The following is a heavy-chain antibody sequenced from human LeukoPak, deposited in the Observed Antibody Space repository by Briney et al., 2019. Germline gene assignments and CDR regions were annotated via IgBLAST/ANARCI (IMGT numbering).Heavy chain of an antibody. CDR3: AMVATGTMADY. CDR2: IYTSGST. J-gene: IGHJ4*02. Sequence: SETLSLTCTVSGGSISSYYWSWFRQPAGKGLEWIGLIYTSGSTNYNPSLKSRVTMSVDTSKNQFSLKLSSVTAADTAVYYCAMVATGTMADYWGQGTLLTVSS. V-gene: IGHV4-4*07. CDR1: GGSISSYY. D-gene: IGHD1-1*01.